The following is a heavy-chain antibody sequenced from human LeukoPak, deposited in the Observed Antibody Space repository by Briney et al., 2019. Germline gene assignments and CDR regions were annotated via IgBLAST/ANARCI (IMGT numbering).Heavy chain of an antibody. CDR2: INRSNSYI. Sequence: GGSLRLSCAASGFTFGSYAMSWVRPAPGKGLEWVSSINRSNSYIDYADSVKGRFTISRDNAKNSLYLQINSLRAEDTAVYYCATLKRTGTLYYFHYWGQGTLVTVSS. J-gene: IGHJ4*02. D-gene: IGHD1-1*01. CDR1: GFTFGSYA. CDR3: ATLKRTGTLYYFHY. V-gene: IGHV3-21*01.